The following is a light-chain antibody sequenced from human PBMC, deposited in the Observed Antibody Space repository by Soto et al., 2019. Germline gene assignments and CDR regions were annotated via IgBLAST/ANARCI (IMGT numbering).Light chain of an antibody. V-gene: IGKV1-27*01. CDR2: AAS. CDR3: QKYNSAPWT. Sequence: DIQMTQSPSSLSASVGDRVTITCRASQGISNYLAWYQQKPGKVPKLLIYAASTLQSGVPSRFRASGSGTDFTLTISSLQPEDVATYYCQKYNSAPWTFAQGTKVEIK. CDR1: QGISNY. J-gene: IGKJ1*01.